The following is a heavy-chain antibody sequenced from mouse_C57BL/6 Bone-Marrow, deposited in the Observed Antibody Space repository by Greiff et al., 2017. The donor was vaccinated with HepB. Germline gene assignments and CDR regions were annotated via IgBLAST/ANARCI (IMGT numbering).Heavy chain of an antibody. CDR2: ISDGSSYT. D-gene: IGHD1-1*01. Sequence: EVMLVESGGGLVKPGGSLKLSCAASGFTFSSYAMSWVRQTPEKRLEWVATISDGSSYTYYPDNVKGRFTISRDNAKNNLYLQMSHLKSEDTAMYYCARDRNYYGSRGFAYWGQGTLVTVSA. CDR3: ARDRNYYGSRGFAY. V-gene: IGHV5-4*01. CDR1: GFTFSSYA. J-gene: IGHJ3*01.